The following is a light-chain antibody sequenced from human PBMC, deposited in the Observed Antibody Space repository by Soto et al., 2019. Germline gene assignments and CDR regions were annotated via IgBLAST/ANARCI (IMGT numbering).Light chain of an antibody. J-gene: IGLJ1*01. V-gene: IGLV2-23*01. CDR2: EGS. CDR3: CSYAGSSTSPYV. CDR1: SSDVGSYNL. Sequence: QSVLTQPASVSGSPGQSITISCTGTSSDVGSYNLVSWYQQHPGKAPKLMIYEGSKRPSGVSNRFSGSKSGNTASLTISGLQAEDEADYYCCSYAGSSTSPYVFGPGTKVPVL.